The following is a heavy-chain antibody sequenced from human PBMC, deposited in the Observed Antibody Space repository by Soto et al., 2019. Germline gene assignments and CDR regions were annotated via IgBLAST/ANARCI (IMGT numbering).Heavy chain of an antibody. D-gene: IGHD2-15*01. V-gene: IGHV1-2*02. CDR1: GYTFTGYY. CDR2: INPNSGGT. CDR3: AREVDYYYGMDV. Sequence: QVQLVQSGAEVKKPGASVKVSCKASGYTFTGYYMHWVRQAPGQGLEWMGWINPNSGGTNDAQKFEGRVTMTGDTSISTAYMELSRLRSDATAVYYCAREVDYYYGMDVWGQGTTVTVSS. J-gene: IGHJ6*02.